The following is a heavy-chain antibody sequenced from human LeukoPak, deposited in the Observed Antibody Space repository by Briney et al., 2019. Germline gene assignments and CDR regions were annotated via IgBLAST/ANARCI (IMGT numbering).Heavy chain of an antibody. CDR1: GFTFSSYS. D-gene: IGHD3-22*01. CDR2: ISSSSSYI. CDR3: ATSTYYYDSSGYSGFY. Sequence: PGGSLRLSCAASGFTFSSYSMNWVRQAPGKGLEWVSSISSSSSYIYYADSVKGRFTISRDNAKNSLYLQMSSLRAEDTAVYYCATSTYYYDSSGYSGFYWGQGTLVTVSS. V-gene: IGHV3-21*01. J-gene: IGHJ4*02.